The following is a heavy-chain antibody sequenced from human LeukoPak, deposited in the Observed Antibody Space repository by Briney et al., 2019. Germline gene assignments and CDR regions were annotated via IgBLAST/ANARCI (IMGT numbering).Heavy chain of an antibody. CDR2: THPGDSDT. D-gene: IGHD1-1*01. V-gene: IGHV5-51*04. CDR3: ARINWKHDFDF. Sequence: GESLKISCEASGYRFTNYWIGWVRQIPGKRLEWLGFTHPGDSDTRYSPSFQVQVTISADKPIRTAYLQWTSLKAPDTPMYYCARINWKHDFDFWGQGTVVSVSS. J-gene: IGHJ4*02. CDR1: GYRFTNYW.